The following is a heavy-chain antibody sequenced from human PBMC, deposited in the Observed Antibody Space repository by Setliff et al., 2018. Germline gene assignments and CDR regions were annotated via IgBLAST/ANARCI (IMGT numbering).Heavy chain of an antibody. D-gene: IGHD2-8*01. J-gene: IGHJ4*02. CDR1: GFTFSTYD. CDR3: ARTDGTNLGYFDN. CDR2: ISASGDTT. Sequence: PGGSLRLSCAASGFTFSTYDMSWVRQAPGKELEWVSAISASGDTTYYADSVKGRFTISRDNAENSLYLQMTSLRAEDTAVYYCARTDGTNLGYFDNWGQGTLVTVSS. V-gene: IGHV3-23*01.